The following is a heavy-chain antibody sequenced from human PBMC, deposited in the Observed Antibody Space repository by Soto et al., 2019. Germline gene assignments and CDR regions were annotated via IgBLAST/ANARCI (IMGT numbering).Heavy chain of an antibody. Sequence: EVQLLESGGGLVQPGGSLRLSCAASGFTFSSYAMSWVRQAPGKGLEWVSAISGSGGSTYYADSVKGRFTISRDNSKNTLYLQMNSLRAEDTAVYYCAKPRFATVTTPQAFDIWGQGTMVTVSS. V-gene: IGHV3-23*01. CDR2: ISGSGGST. CDR1: GFTFSSYA. J-gene: IGHJ3*02. CDR3: AKPRFATVTTPQAFDI. D-gene: IGHD4-17*01.